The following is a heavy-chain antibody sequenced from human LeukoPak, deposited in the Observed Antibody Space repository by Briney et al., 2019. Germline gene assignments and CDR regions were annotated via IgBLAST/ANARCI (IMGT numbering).Heavy chain of an antibody. CDR1: GYTLTELS. CDR2: FDPEDGET. J-gene: IGHJ4*02. CDR3: ATDRSLSKHRYGSGSYYNDPYFDY. V-gene: IGHV1-24*01. D-gene: IGHD3-10*01. Sequence: ASVKVSCKVSGYTLTELSMHWVRQAPGKGLEWMGGFDPEDGETIYAQKFQGRVTMTEDTSTDTAYMELSSLRSEDTAVYYCATDRSLSKHRYGSGSYYNDPYFDYWGQGTLVTVSS.